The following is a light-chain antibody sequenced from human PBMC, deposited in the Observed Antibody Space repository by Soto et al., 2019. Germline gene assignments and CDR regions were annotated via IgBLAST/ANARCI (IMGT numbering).Light chain of an antibody. CDR1: QSLLHSNGYNY. Sequence: DIVLTQSPLSLPVTPGEPASISCRSSQSLLHSNGYNYLDWYLQKPGQSPQILINLGSNRASGVSERFSGSGSGTDFTLKISRVEAEDVGVYYCMQALQTPLTFGGGTKVEIK. J-gene: IGKJ4*01. CDR3: MQALQTPLT. V-gene: IGKV2-28*01. CDR2: LGS.